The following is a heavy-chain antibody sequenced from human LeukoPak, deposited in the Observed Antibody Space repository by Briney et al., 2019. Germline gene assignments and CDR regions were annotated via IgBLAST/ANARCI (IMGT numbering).Heavy chain of an antibody. D-gene: IGHD3-22*01. CDR1: GYTFTSYG. Sequence: ASVKVSCKASGYTFTSYGISWVRQAPGQGLEWMGWISAYNGNTNYAQKLQGRVTMTTDTSTSTAYMELRSLRSDDTAVYYCARHSDYDRSGYRGFDYWGQGTLVTVSS. J-gene: IGHJ4*02. CDR3: ARHSDYDRSGYRGFDY. V-gene: IGHV1-18*01. CDR2: ISAYNGNT.